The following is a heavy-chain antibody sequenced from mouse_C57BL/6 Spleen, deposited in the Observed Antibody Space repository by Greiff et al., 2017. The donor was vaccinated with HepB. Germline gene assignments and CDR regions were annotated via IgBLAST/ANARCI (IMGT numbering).Heavy chain of an antibody. J-gene: IGHJ2*01. CDR3: TLNLDY. Sequence: VQLQQPGAELVKPGASVKMSCKASGYTFTSYWITWVKQRPEQGLEWIGWIDPENGDTEYASKFQGKATITADTSSNTAYLQLSSLTSEDTAVYYCTLNLDYWGQGTTLTVSS. CDR1: GYTFTSYW. CDR2: IDPENGDT. V-gene: IGHV14-4*01.